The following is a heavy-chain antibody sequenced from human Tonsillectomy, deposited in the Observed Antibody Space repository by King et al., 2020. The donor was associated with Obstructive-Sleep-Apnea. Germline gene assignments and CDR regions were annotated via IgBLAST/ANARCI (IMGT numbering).Heavy chain of an antibody. D-gene: IGHD6-13*01. V-gene: IGHV4-31*03. J-gene: IGHJ4*02. CDR1: GGSISSSDYY. CDR2: IYYSGSP. CDR3: ARDSGVISAAVDY. Sequence: LQLQESGPGLVKPSQTLSLTCTVSGGSISSSDYYWSWIRQSPGKGLEWIGNIYYSGSPYYNPSLKRRINISVDTSKNQFSLKVRSVTVADTAVYFCARDSGVISAAVDYWGQGTLVTVSS.